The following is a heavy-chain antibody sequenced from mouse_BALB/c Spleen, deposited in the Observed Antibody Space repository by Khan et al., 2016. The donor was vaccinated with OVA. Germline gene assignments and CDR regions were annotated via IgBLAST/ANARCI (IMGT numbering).Heavy chain of an antibody. Sequence: EVKLLESGPGLVKPSQSLSLTCTVTGYSITSDYAWNWIRQFPGNKLEWMGYISYSGRTSYNPSLKSRISITRDTSKNPFFLQLNSVTTEATATYYCARSVTITTVVATALDYWGQGTTLTVSS. V-gene: IGHV3-2*02. CDR2: ISYSGRT. D-gene: IGHD1-1*01. CDR3: ARSVTITTVVATALDY. J-gene: IGHJ2*01. CDR1: GYSITSDYA.